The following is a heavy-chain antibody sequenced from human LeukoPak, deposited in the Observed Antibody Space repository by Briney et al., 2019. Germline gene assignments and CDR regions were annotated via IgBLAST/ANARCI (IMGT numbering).Heavy chain of an antibody. CDR1: GFTFTGHY. J-gene: IGHJ4*02. V-gene: IGHV1-2*02. CDR2: INGNSGAT. CDR3: ARDFSWGVDY. D-gene: IGHD3-10*01. Sequence: ASVKVSCKASGFTFTGHYMHWVRQAPGQGLGWMGWINGNSGATNYARNFQDRVTLTRDTSISTVYMELSRLRIDDTAVYYCARDFSWGVDYWGQGTLVTVSS.